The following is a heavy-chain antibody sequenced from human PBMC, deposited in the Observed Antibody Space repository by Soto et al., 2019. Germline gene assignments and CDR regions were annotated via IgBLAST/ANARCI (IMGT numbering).Heavy chain of an antibody. D-gene: IGHD2-15*01. J-gene: IGHJ6*02. CDR2: IYPGDSDT. CDR1: GYSFTRYW. CDR3: ARHRVVFSAIHSGPYDYYYGMGV. V-gene: IGHV5-51*01. Sequence: GASQKISCKGSGYSFTRYWIGWVRQKTGKGLEWMGIIYPGDSDTRYSPSFQGQVTISADKSISTAYLQWSSLKASDTAMYYCARHRVVFSAIHSGPYDYYYGMGVWVQGTTVTVSS.